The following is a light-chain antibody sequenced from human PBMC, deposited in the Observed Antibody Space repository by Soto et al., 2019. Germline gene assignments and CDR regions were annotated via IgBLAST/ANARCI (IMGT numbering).Light chain of an antibody. CDR3: QQRSDWGIT. J-gene: IGKJ5*01. CDR2: DAS. CDR1: QSVGSY. Sequence: EIVLPQSTTTLSLSPGERATRSCRASQSVGSYLAWYQHKPGQAPRLLIYDASNRATGVPARFSGSGSGTDFTLTISSLEPEDFAVYYCQQRSDWGITFAQGTRLEIK. V-gene: IGKV3-11*01.